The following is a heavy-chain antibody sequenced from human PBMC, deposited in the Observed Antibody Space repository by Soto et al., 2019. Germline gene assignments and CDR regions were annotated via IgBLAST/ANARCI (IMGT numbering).Heavy chain of an antibody. CDR3: ASLGELWFGEYYYGMDV. V-gene: IGHV3-48*02. D-gene: IGHD3-10*01. CDR2: ISSSSSTI. Sequence: HPGGSPRLSCAASGFTFSSYSMNWVRQAPGKGLEWVSYISSSSSTIYYADSVKGRFTISRDNAKNSLYLQMNSLRDEDTAVYYCASLGELWFGEYYYGMDVWGQGTTVTVSS. J-gene: IGHJ6*02. CDR1: GFTFSSYS.